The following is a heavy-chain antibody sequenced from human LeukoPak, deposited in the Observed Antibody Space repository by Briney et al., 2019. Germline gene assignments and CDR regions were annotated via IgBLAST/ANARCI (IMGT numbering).Heavy chain of an antibody. CDR2: IRYDGSNK. J-gene: IGHJ4*02. D-gene: IGHD6-19*01. Sequence: GGSLRLSCAASGFTFSSYEMNWVRQAPGKGLEWVAFIRYDGSNKYYADSVKGRFTISRDNSKNTLYLQMNSLRAEDTAVYYCAKETMKRQWLVLPFLNFDYWGQGTLVTVSS. CDR3: AKETMKRQWLVLPFLNFDY. V-gene: IGHV3-30*02. CDR1: GFTFSSYE.